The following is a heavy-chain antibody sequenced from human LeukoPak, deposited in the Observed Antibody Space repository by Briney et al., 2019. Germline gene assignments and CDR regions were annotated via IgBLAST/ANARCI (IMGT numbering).Heavy chain of an antibody. V-gene: IGHV5-51*01. CDR3: ARHAPLYGGNSNWFDP. Sequence: GESLKTSCKGSGYSFTSYWIGWGRQMPGKGLEWVGIIYPGDSDTRYSPSFQGQVTISADKSISTAYLQWSSLKASDTAMYYCARHAPLYGGNSNWFDPWGQGTLVTVSS. CDR1: GYSFTSYW. D-gene: IGHD4-23*01. J-gene: IGHJ5*02. CDR2: IYPGDSDT.